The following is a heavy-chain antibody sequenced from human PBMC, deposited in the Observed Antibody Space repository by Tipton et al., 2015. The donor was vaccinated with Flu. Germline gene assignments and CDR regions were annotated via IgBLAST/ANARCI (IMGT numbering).Heavy chain of an antibody. CDR3: ARDLRGYSGYTGGDAFDM. CDR1: GGSISTSY. Sequence: TLSLTCTVSGGSISTSYWSWIRKPAGKGQEWIGRISTSGSTNYSASLESRVTLSRDTSKNHISLRLTSATAADTALYYCARDLRGYSGYTGGDAFDMWGRGIMVFVSS. V-gene: IGHV4-4*07. J-gene: IGHJ3*02. CDR2: ISTSGST. D-gene: IGHD5-12*01.